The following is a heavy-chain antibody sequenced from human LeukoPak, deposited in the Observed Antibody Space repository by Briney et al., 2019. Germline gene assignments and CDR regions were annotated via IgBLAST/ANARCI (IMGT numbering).Heavy chain of an antibody. Sequence: PGGSLRLSCAASGFTFSSYWMSWVRQAPGKGLEWVANIEQDGSEKYYVDSVKGRFTISRDNAKNSLYLQMNSLRAEDTAVYYCARGGAAAGTEVYFDYWGQGTLVTVSS. D-gene: IGHD6-13*01. CDR2: IEQDGSEK. J-gene: IGHJ4*02. CDR3: ARGGAAAGTEVYFDY. V-gene: IGHV3-7*01. CDR1: GFTFSSYW.